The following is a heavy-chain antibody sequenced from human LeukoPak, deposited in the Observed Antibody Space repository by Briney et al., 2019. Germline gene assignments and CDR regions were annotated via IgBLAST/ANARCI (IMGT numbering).Heavy chain of an antibody. CDR3: ATGASKTGTPVDH. D-gene: IGHD1-1*01. CDR1: GGTFSSYA. Sequence: SVTVSCKASGGTFSSYAISWVRQAPGQGLEWMGRIIPILGIANYAQKFQGRVTITADKSTSTAYMGLSSLRSEDTAVYYCATGASKTGTPVDHWGQGTLVTVSS. J-gene: IGHJ4*02. CDR2: IIPILGIA. V-gene: IGHV1-69*04.